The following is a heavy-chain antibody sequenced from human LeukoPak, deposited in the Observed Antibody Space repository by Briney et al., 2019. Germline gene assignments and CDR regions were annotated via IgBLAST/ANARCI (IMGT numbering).Heavy chain of an antibody. CDR3: ATPPSYAVLGY. Sequence: GGSLRLSCAASGFTFSDYYMSWIRQAPGKGPEWVSYISSSGSTIYYADSVKGRFTISRDNAKNSLYLQMNSLRAEDTAVYYCATPPSYAVLGYWGQGTLVTVSS. V-gene: IGHV3-11*04. CDR2: ISSSGSTI. D-gene: IGHD1-26*01. CDR1: GFTFSDYY. J-gene: IGHJ4*02.